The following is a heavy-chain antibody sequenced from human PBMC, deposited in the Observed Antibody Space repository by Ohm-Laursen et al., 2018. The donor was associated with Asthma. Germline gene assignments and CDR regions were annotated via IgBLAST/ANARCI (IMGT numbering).Heavy chain of an antibody. J-gene: IGHJ4*02. D-gene: IGHD3-3*01. V-gene: IGHV3-30*18. CDR2: ISYDGINK. Sequence: SLRLSCAAPGFTFSRYAMHWVRQAPGKGLEWVAVISYDGINKDYADSMKGRFTISRDNSKNTLYLEMNSLRVEDTAVYYCAKDPRLLEWSQGGFDYWGQGTLVTVSS. CDR1: GFTFSRYA. CDR3: AKDPRLLEWSQGGFDY.